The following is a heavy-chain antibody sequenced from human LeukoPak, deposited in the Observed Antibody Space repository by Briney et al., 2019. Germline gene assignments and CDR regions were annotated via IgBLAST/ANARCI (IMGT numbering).Heavy chain of an antibody. V-gene: IGHV4-38-2*02. CDR3: AREPIVVVTRGYFDY. CDR2: IYHSGST. J-gene: IGHJ4*02. CDR1: GGSISSYY. D-gene: IGHD2-21*02. Sequence: SETLSLTCTVSGGSISSYYWGWIRQPPGKGLEWIGSIYHSGSTYYNPSLKSRVTISVDTSKNQFSLKLSSVTAADTAVYYCAREPIVVVTRGYFDYWGQGTLVTVSS.